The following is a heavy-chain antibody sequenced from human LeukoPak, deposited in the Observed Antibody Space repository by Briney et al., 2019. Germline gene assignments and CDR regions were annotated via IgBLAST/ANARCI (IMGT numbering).Heavy chain of an antibody. V-gene: IGHV3-7*03. CDR3: AKAPLGRCTGVICYYFDY. J-gene: IGHJ4*02. D-gene: IGHD2-15*01. CDR1: GFPFSNYW. CDR2: IKQDGGEK. Sequence: GGSLRLSCAASGFPFSNYWMSWVRQAPGKGLEWVANIKQDGGEKYYVDSVKGRFTTSRDNGKNSLYLQMNSLRAEDAAVYYCAKAPLGRCTGVICYYFDYWGQGTLVTVSS.